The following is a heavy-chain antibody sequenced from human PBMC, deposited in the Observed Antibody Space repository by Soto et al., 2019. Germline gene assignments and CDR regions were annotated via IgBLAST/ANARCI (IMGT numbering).Heavy chain of an antibody. CDR1: GFTFSTYA. CDR2: ISGSGGTA. CDR3: ARRPDGTGTNLADDFDY. D-gene: IGHD3-10*01. J-gene: IGHJ4*02. Sequence: EVELLESGGGLVQPGGSLRLSCAASGFTFSTYAMSWVRQAPGKGLEWVSTISGSGGTAYYADSVKGRLIISRDNSXNXXFLQMNSLRAEDTAVYYCARRPDGTGTNLADDFDYWGQGTLVTVSS. V-gene: IGHV3-23*01.